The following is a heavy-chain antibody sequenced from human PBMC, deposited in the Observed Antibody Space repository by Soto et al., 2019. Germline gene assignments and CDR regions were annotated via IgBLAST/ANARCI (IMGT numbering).Heavy chain of an antibody. CDR2: INHSGST. J-gene: IGHJ4*02. CDR3: ARAYAESGSPPFDY. D-gene: IGHD2-15*01. CDR1: GGSFSGYY. V-gene: IGHV4-34*01. Sequence: PSETLSLTCAVYGGSFSGYYWSWIRQPPGKGLEWIGEINHSGSTNYNPSLKSRVTISVDTSKNQFSLKLSSVTAADTAVYYCARAYAESGSPPFDYWGQGTLVTVSS.